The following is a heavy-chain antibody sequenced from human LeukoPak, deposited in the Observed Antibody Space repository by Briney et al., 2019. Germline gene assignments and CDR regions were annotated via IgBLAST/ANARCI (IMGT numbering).Heavy chain of an antibody. CDR2: ISYDGSSK. J-gene: IGHJ4*02. V-gene: IGHV3-30*03. D-gene: IGHD6-19*01. Sequence: GGSLRLSCAASGFTFSYYGMHWVRQAPGKGLEWVAVISYDGSSKYHADSVKGRFTISRDNSKNTLYLQMNSLRAEDTAVYYCARAVAGPFDYWGQGTLVTVSS. CDR3: ARAVAGPFDY. CDR1: GFTFSYYG.